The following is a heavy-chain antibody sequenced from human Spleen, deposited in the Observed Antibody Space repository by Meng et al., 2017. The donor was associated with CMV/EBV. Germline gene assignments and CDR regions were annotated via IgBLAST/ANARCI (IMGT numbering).Heavy chain of an antibody. Sequence: QVQRVQSGAEVKKSGSSVKVSCKASGGTFGNYAMNWVRQAPGQGLEWMGGIIPILGISNYAQKFQGRVTATADKSTRTAYMELSSLTSEDTAVYYCARGSGYLNPFDYWGQGTLVTVSS. D-gene: IGHD5-12*01. CDR1: GGTFGNYA. V-gene: IGHV1-69*10. CDR3: ARGSGYLNPFDY. J-gene: IGHJ4*02. CDR2: IIPILGIS.